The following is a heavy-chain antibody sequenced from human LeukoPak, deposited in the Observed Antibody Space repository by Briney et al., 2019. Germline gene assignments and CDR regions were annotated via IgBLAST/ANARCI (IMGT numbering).Heavy chain of an antibody. CDR2: ISYDGSNK. CDR1: GFTFSSYG. CDR3: ARDSDYYDSSGWFDY. D-gene: IGHD3-22*01. Sequence: GRSLRLSCAASGFTFSSYGMHWVRQAPGKGLEWVAVISYDGSNKYYADSVKGRFTISRDNSKNTLYLQMNSLRAEDTAVYYCARDSDYYDSSGWFDYWGQGTLVTVSS. J-gene: IGHJ4*02. V-gene: IGHV3-30*03.